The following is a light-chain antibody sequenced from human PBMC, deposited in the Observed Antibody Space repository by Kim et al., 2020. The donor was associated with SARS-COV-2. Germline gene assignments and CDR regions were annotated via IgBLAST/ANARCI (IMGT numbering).Light chain of an antibody. CDR1: SSNIGTNY. CDR3: AAWDDTLGAVV. J-gene: IGLJ2*01. V-gene: IGLV1-47*02. Sequence: QSVLTQPPSASGTPGQRVTISCSGSSSNIGTNYVYWYQQLPRTAPKLLIYSTNQRPSGVPDRFSGSKSGTSASLAISGLRSEDEADYYCAAWDDTLGAVVFGGGTQLTVL. CDR2: STN.